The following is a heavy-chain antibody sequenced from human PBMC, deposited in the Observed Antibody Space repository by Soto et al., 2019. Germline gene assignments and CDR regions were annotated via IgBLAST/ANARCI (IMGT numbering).Heavy chain of an antibody. CDR2: ISYDGSNK. J-gene: IGHJ6*02. CDR1: GFTFSSYG. D-gene: IGHD6-19*01. CDR3: AKYQQQLLAQVDGMDV. Sequence: PGGSLRLSCSGSGFTFSSYGMHWVRQAPGKGLGWVTFISYDGSNKYYADSVKGRFTFSRDNSKNTLYLQMNSLRAEDKAVYCCAKYQQQLLAQVDGMDVWGQGTTVTVSS. V-gene: IGHV3-30*18.